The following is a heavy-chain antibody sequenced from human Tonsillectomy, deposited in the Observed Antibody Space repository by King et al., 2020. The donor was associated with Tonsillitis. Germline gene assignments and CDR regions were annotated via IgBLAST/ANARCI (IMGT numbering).Heavy chain of an antibody. CDR1: GGSISSNSFY. D-gene: IGHD4-17*01. V-gene: IGHV4-39*01. Sequence: QLQESGPGLVKPSENLSLTCTVSGGSISSNSFYWGWIRQPPGKALELIGNIYYSGSTYYNPSLKSRVTISIDTSTNQVSLKLSSVTAADTAVYYCARDRDYGNFDYWGQGTLVTVSS. J-gene: IGHJ4*02. CDR3: ARDRDYGNFDY. CDR2: IYYSGST.